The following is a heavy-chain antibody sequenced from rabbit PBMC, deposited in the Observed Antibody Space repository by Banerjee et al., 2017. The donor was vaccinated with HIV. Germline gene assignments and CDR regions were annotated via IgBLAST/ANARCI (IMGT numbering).Heavy chain of an antibody. Sequence: QEHLEESGGDLVKPEGSLTLTCTASGFSFSSNYWICWVRQAPGKGLEWIGCIYAGSSDSTYYASWAKGRFTISSTSSSTVTLQMTSLTAADTATYFCARDGAGYAGYGYAHLWGPGTLVTVS. V-gene: IGHV1S45*01. J-gene: IGHJ6*01. CDR1: GFSFSSNYW. CDR3: ARDGAGYAGYGYAHL. D-gene: IGHD6-1*01. CDR2: IYAGSSDST.